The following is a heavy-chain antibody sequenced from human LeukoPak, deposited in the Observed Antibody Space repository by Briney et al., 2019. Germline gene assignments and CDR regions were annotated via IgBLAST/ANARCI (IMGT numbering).Heavy chain of an antibody. CDR2: IYYSGSN. CDR3: AREDTGYVD. D-gene: IGHD5-12*01. V-gene: IGHV4-30-4*08. Sequence: KPSETLSLTCTVSGGSIRSYYWGWIRQPPGKGLEWIGYIYYSGSNYYNPSLKNRVTISVDTSKNQFSLRLSSMTAADTAVYYCAREDTGYVDWGQGTLVTVSS. CDR1: GGSIRSYY. J-gene: IGHJ4*02.